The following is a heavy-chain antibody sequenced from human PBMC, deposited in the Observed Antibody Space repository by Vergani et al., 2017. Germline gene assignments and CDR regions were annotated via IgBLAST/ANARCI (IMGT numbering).Heavy chain of an antibody. Sequence: QVQLQESGPGLVKSSETLSLTCSVSFDSIRNLYCNWIRQPPGKGLEWIGSIHYSENTNYNPSLKTRVTISVDTSKNQFSLTLTSVTAADTAVYYCASDTHSGKRADRWGQEILVTVTS. CDR3: ASDTHSGKRADR. V-gene: IGHV4-59*11. D-gene: IGHD6-19*01. CDR1: FDSIRNLY. J-gene: IGHJ5*02. CDR2: IHYSENT.